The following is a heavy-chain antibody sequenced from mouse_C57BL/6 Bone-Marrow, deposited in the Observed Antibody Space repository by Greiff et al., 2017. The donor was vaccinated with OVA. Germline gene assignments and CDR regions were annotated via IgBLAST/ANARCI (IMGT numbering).Heavy chain of an antibody. Sequence: EVKLVESGTVLARPGASVKMSCKTSGYTFTSYWMHWVKQRPGQGLEWIGAIYPGNSDTSYNQKFKGKAKLTAVTSASTAYMELSSLTNEDSAVYYCTRRRYGYDPYYAMDYWGQGTSVTVSS. D-gene: IGHD2-2*01. J-gene: IGHJ4*01. CDR2: IYPGNSDT. CDR1: GYTFTSYW. CDR3: TRRRYGYDPYYAMDY. V-gene: IGHV1-5*01.